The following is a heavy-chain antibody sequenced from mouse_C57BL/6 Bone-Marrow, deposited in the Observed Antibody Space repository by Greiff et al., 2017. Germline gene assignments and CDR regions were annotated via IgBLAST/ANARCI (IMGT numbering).Heavy chain of an antibody. CDR1: GFNIKDDY. D-gene: IGHD3-2*02. Sequence: VQLQQSGAELVRPGASVKLSCTASGFNIKDDYMHWVKQRPEQGLEWIGWIDPADGDTEYASKFQGKATITADTSSNTAYLQLSSLTSEDTAVYYVTAQATCAMEYWGQGTSVTVSS. CDR2: IDPADGDT. J-gene: IGHJ4*01. CDR3: TAQATCAMEY. V-gene: IGHV14-4*01.